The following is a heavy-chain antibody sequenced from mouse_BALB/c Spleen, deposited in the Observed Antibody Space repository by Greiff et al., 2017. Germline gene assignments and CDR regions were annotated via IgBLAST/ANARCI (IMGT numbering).Heavy chain of an antibody. CDR1: GFTFSSFG. V-gene: IGHV5-17*02. CDR3: ARSRAGGNYAMDY. Sequence: DVMLVESGGGLVQPGGSRKLSCAASGFTFSSFGMHWVRQAPEKGLEWVAYISSGSSTIYYADTVKGRFTISRDNPKNTLFLQMTSLSSDDTAMYYCARSRAGGNYAMDYWGQGTSVTVSA. J-gene: IGHJ4*01. D-gene: IGHD1-1*01. CDR2: ISSGSSTI.